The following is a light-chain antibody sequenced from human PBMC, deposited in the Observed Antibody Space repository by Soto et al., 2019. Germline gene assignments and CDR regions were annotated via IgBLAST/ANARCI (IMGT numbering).Light chain of an antibody. V-gene: IGKV3-11*01. CDR1: QSVSSY. J-gene: IGKJ1*01. Sequence: EIVLTQSPATLSLSPGEKATLSCRASQSVSSYLAWYQHKPGRAPRLLIYDASNRARDIPAKYSGSGSGTDFTLTISSLESEDFAVYYCQQRSSWPPTFGQGTKVDIK. CDR2: DAS. CDR3: QQRSSWPPT.